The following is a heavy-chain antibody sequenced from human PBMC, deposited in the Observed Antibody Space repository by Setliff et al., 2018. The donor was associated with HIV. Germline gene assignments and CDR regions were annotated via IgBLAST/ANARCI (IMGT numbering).Heavy chain of an antibody. D-gene: IGHD3-16*01. CDR2: ISPGDSDT. J-gene: IGHJ6*03. CDR3: ARPRGGGEHYMDV. Sequence: GESLKISCKGSGYSFSTYWIAWVRQMPGKGLEWMVIISPGDSDTRYSPSFQGQVTISADKSFNTAYLQWSSLKASDTAIYYCARPRGGGEHYMDVWGKGTTVTVSS. V-gene: IGHV5-51*01. CDR1: GYSFSTYW.